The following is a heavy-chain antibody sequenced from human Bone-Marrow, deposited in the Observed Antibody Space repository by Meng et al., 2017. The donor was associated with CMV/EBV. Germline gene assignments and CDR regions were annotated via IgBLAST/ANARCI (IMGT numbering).Heavy chain of an antibody. V-gene: IGHV1-69*10. J-gene: IGHJ4*02. Sequence: SVKVSCKASGYSFTGYYMHWVRQAPGQGLEWMGGIIPILGIANYAQKFQGRVTITADKSTSTAYMELSSLRSEDTAVYYCAPKPGIAVAGTDYWGQGTLVTVSS. D-gene: IGHD6-19*01. CDR1: GYSFTGYY. CDR2: IIPILGIA. CDR3: APKPGIAVAGTDY.